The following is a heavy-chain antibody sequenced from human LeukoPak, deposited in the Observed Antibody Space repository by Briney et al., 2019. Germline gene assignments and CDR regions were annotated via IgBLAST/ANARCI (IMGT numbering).Heavy chain of an antibody. Sequence: PSETLSLTCAVYGGSFSGYYWSWIRQPPGKGLEWIGYIYYSGSTNYNPSLKSRVTISVDTSKNQFSLKLSSVTAADTAVYYCARHEYSSGWYYFDYWGQGTLVTVSS. CDR3: ARHEYSSGWYYFDY. CDR2: IYYSGST. D-gene: IGHD6-19*01. V-gene: IGHV4-59*08. CDR1: GGSFSGYY. J-gene: IGHJ4*02.